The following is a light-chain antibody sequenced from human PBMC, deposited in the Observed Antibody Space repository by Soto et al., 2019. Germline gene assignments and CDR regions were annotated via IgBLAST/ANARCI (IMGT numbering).Light chain of an antibody. CDR3: QQYASTPRT. CDR2: WAS. V-gene: IGKV4-1*01. J-gene: IGKJ1*01. CDR1: QSVLYSSNNKNY. Sequence: DIVMTQSPDSLAVSLGERATINCKSSQSVLYSSNNKNYLAWYQQKPGQPPKLLIYWASTRESGVPDRFSGSGSGTDFTLTISSLQAEDVAVYYCQQYASTPRTFGQGPKVEIK.